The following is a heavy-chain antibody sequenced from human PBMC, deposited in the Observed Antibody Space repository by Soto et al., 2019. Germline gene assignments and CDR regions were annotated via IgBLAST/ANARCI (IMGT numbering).Heavy chain of an antibody. CDR2: ISGYNGNT. D-gene: IGHD2-8*02. CDR3: AATGGHYFGLDV. Sequence: QVQLVQSGGEVKKPGASVKVSCNCSDHTFTYYGINWVRRAPGQVLEWMGWISGYNGNTKYAQKFLDRVTMSADTSTRTAFMEMRSLTSDDTAVYFCAATGGHYFGLDVWGQGTTVTVSS. J-gene: IGHJ6*02. V-gene: IGHV1-18*01. CDR1: DHTFTYYG.